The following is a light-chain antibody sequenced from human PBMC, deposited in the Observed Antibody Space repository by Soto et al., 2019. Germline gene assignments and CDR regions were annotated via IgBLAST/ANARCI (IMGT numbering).Light chain of an antibody. J-gene: IGKJ5*01. CDR2: GAS. CDR1: QTVRNN. V-gene: IGKV3-15*01. Sequence: EIVLTQSPATLSLSPGERATLSCRASQTVRNNYLAWYQQKPGQAPRLLIYGASTRATGIPARFSGSGSGTEFTLTISSLQSEDFAVYYCQQYNNWPPITFGQGTRLE. CDR3: QQYNNWPPIT.